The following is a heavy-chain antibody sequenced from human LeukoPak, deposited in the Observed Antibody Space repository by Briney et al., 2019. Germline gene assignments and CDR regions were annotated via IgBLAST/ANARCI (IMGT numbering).Heavy chain of an antibody. V-gene: IGHV3-7*01. Sequence: GGSLRLSCAASGFTFSSYWMSWVRQAPGKGLEWVANIKQDGSEKYYVDSVKGRFTISRDNAKNSLYLQMNSLRAEDTAVYYCARLIVVVPAAEVSWFDPWGQGTLVTVSS. D-gene: IGHD2-2*01. CDR2: IKQDGSEK. J-gene: IGHJ5*02. CDR3: ARLIVVVPAAEVSWFDP. CDR1: GFTFSSYW.